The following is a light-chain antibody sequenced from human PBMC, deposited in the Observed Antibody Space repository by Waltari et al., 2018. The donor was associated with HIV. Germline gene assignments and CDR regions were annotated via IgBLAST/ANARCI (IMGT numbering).Light chain of an antibody. J-gene: IGKJ1*01. CDR1: QSISSN. Sequence: DIQMTQSPSSLSASVGDGVTITCRSSQSISSNLNWYQQKTGKAPKLLISEASILQSGVPSRFSGSGSGTDFALTITTLQPEDIATYYCQQSHSNPPTFGQGP. CDR3: QQSHSNPPT. V-gene: IGKV1-39*01. CDR2: EAS.